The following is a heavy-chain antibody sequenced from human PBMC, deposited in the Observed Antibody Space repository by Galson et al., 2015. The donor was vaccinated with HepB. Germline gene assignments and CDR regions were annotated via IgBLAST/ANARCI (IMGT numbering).Heavy chain of an antibody. CDR2: ISSSSSTI. V-gene: IGHV3-48*01. CDR1: GFTFSSYS. Sequence: SLRLSCAASGFTFSSYSMNWVRQAPGKGLEWVSYISSSSSTIYYADSVKGRFTISRDNAKNSLYLQMNSLRAEDTAVYYCARLGNYFDYWGQGTLVTVSS. J-gene: IGHJ4*02. CDR3: ARLGNYFDY.